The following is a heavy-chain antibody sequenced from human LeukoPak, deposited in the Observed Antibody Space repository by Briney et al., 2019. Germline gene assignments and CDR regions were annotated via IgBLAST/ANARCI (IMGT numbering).Heavy chain of an antibody. J-gene: IGHJ5*02. Sequence: SETLSLTCTVPGGSISSYYWGWIRQPPGKGLEWIGSIYDSGSTYYNPSLKSRVTISVDTSKNQFSLKLNSVTAADTAVYYCARHYGPWGQGTLVTVSS. V-gene: IGHV4-39*01. CDR1: GGSISSYY. CDR3: ARHYGP. CDR2: IYDSGST. D-gene: IGHD3-10*01.